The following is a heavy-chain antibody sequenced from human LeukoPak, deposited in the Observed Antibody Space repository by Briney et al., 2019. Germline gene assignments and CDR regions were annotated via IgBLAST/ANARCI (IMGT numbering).Heavy chain of an antibody. V-gene: IGHV3-30*18. CDR1: GFTFSSYG. CDR2: ISYDGSNK. D-gene: IGHD6-19*01. CDR3: AKDRGGSGWCFDY. Sequence: GGSLRLSCAASGFTFSSYGMHWVRQAPGKGLEWVAVISYDGSNKYYADSVKGRFTISRDNSKNTLYLQMNSLRAEDTAVYYCAKDRGGSGWCFDYWSQGTLVTVSS. J-gene: IGHJ4*02.